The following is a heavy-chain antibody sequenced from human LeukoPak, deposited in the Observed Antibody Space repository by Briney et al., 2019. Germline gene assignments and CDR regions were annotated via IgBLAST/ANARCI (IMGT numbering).Heavy chain of an antibody. D-gene: IGHD2-15*01. CDR3: ARRFISVVVAPDWFDP. CDR1: GGSISSSSYY. J-gene: IGHJ5*02. Sequence: KPSETLSLTCTVSGGSISSSSYYWGWIRQPPGKGLELIGNIYYSGSTYYNPSLKSRVTISVDTSKNQFSLKLSSVTAAVTAVYYCARRFISVVVAPDWFDPWGQGTLVTVSS. V-gene: IGHV4-39*01. CDR2: IYYSGST.